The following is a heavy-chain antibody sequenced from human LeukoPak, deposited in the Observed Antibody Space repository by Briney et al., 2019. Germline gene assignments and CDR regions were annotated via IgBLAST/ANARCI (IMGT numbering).Heavy chain of an antibody. J-gene: IGHJ4*02. CDR1: GGSISSYY. V-gene: IGHV4-4*07. D-gene: IGHD3-9*01. Sequence: SETLSLTCTVSGGSISSYYWSWIRQPAGKGLEWIGRIYTSGSTNYNPSLKSRVTMSVDTSKNQFSLKLSSVTAADTAVYYCAAHPRSNYDILTGYYVDYWGQGTLVTVSS. CDR3: AAHPRSNYDILTGYYVDY. CDR2: IYTSGST.